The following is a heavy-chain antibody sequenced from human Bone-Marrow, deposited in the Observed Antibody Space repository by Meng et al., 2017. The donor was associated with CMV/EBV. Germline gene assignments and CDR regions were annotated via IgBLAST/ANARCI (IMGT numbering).Heavy chain of an antibody. D-gene: IGHD4-17*01. CDR2: IYYSGST. V-gene: IGHV4-61*01. CDR3: AGFEISPNTVTTTYYFDY. CDR1: SSGSYN. Sequence: SSGSYNRRRKRQHTGKGLEGIGYIYYSGSTKYNTKKKSRVTISVDTSKNQFSLKLSSVTAADTAVYYCAGFEISPNTVTTTYYFDYWGQGTLVTVSS. J-gene: IGHJ4*02.